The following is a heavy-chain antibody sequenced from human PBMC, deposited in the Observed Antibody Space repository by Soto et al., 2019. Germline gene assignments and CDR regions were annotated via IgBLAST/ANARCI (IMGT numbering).Heavy chain of an antibody. CDR1: GGTFSSYA. V-gene: IGHV1-69*06. D-gene: IGHD3-3*01. J-gene: IGHJ6*02. Sequence: SVKVSCKASGGTFSSYAISWVRQAPGQGLEWMGGIIPIFGTANYAQKFQGRVTITADKSTSTAYMELSSLRSEDTAVYYCARAHYDFWSGYRYLYGMDVWRQGTTVTVSS. CDR2: IIPIFGTA. CDR3: ARAHYDFWSGYRYLYGMDV.